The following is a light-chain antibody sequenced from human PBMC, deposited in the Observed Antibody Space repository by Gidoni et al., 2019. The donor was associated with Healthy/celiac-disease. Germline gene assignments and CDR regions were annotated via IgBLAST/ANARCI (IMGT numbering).Light chain of an antibody. J-gene: IGLJ2*01. CDR2: PAS. CDR1: QLGDKY. V-gene: IGLV3-1*01. Sequence: SYALTPPHSVSVSPGQTASITCSGAQLGDKYACWYQQKPGQSPVLVIYPASKRPSGIPERFSGSHAGNTATLTISGTQAMDAADYYCQAWDSSTVVFGGGTKLTVL. CDR3: QAWDSSTVV.